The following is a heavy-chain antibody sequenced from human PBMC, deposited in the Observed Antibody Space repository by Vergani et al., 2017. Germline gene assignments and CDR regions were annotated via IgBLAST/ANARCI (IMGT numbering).Heavy chain of an antibody. D-gene: IGHD6-13*01. CDR3: ARDPLYSTTGPFRLLGVDV. CDR1: GGSISSGSYY. CDR2: FYTGGGT. J-gene: IGHJ6*02. Sequence: QVQLQESGPGLVRPSQTLSLTCTVSGGSISSGSYYWSWFRQPAGKGLEWIGRFYTGGGTSYNPSLKSRVTISVDTSKNQFSLQLISVAAAATAVYYCARDPLYSTTGPFRLLGVDVWGQGTTVTVSS. V-gene: IGHV4-61*02.